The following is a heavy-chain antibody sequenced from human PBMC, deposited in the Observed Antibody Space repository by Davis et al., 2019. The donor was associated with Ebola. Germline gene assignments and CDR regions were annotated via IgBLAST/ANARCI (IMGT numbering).Heavy chain of an antibody. CDR1: GYSFTSYW. J-gene: IGHJ4*02. D-gene: IGHD4-23*01. CDR3: TRSISYRGSNSDY. CDR2: IYPGDSDT. Sequence: GESLKISCKGSGYSFTSYWIGWVRQMPGKGLEWMGMIYPGDSDTRYSPSFQGPVTISVDQSISTAYLQWDSLKASDTAMYYCTRSISYRGSNSDYWGQGTLVTVSS. V-gene: IGHV5-51*01.